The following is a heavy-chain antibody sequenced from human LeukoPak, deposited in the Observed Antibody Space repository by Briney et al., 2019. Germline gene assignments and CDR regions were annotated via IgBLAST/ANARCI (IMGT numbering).Heavy chain of an antibody. CDR1: GGSISFYY. CDR2: IYYSGNT. J-gene: IGHJ4*02. D-gene: IGHD3-10*01. Sequence: SETLSLTCTVSGGSISFYYWSWIRQPPGKGLEWIGNIYYSGNTNYNPSLKSRVTISVKTSKNQFSLNLSSVTAADTAVYYCARNDFGAGSYHGYWGQGTLVTVSS. CDR3: ARNDFGAGSYHGY. V-gene: IGHV4-59*01.